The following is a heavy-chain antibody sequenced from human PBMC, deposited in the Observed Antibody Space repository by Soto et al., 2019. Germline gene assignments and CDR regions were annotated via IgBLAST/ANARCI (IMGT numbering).Heavy chain of an antibody. CDR1: GDSFSGYY. J-gene: IGHJ6*02. Sequence: QVQLQQWGAGLLKPSETLSLTCAVYGDSFSGYYWSWIRQPPGKGLEWIGEINHSGSTNYNPSLKSRVTISVDTSKTQFSLNLSSVTTADTAVYYCASLASGSYYRYYYYGVDVWGQGTTVTVSS. V-gene: IGHV4-34*01. CDR2: INHSGST. CDR3: ASLASGSYYRYYYYGVDV. D-gene: IGHD3-10*01.